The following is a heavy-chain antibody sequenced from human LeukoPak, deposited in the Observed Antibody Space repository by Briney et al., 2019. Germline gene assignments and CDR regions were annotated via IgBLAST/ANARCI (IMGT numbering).Heavy chain of an antibody. D-gene: IGHD4-11*01. Sequence: PSETLSLTCSVSGGSISNYYWSWIRQPAGKGLEWIGRIYISGTTNYNPSLKSRVTMSVDTSKNQLSLKLGSVTAADTAVYYCARGVTTSRFLDYWGQGTLVTVSS. CDR1: GGSISNYY. V-gene: IGHV4-4*07. CDR2: IYISGTT. J-gene: IGHJ4*02. CDR3: ARGVTTSRFLDY.